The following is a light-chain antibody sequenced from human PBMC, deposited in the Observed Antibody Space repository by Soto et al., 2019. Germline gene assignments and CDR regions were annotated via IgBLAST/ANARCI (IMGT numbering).Light chain of an antibody. J-gene: IGLJ1*01. CDR3: CSFGVRVFV. CDR1: SSDVGGYNY. Sequence: QSALTQPRSVSGSPGQSVTISCTGTSSDVGGYNYVTWYQHHPGKAPKLMISDVNKRASGVPDRFSGSKSGNTASLTSSGLQAEDDDDYSCCSFGVRVFVFGPGTKVTVL. V-gene: IGLV2-11*01. CDR2: DVN.